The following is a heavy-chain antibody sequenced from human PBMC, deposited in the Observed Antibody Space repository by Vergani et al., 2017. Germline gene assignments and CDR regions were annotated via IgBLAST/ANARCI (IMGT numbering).Heavy chain of an antibody. CDR1: GGSFNDYW. J-gene: IGHJ4*02. CDR2: IRHDGIT. D-gene: IGHD2-8*01. V-gene: IGHV4-34*01. CDR3: AREGYCTNGVCFTLFDV. Sequence: QAQLQQWGAGLLKPSETLSFTCAIYGGSFNDYWWTWIRQPPGKGLEWIGEIRHDGITPYSPSLKSRVTISIDTSTHQFSLNLRSVTAADTAVYYCAREGYCTNGVCFTLFDVWGQGALVTVSS.